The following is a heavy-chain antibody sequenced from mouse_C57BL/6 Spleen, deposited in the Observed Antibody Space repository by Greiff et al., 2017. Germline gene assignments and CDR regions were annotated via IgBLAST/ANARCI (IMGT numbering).Heavy chain of an antibody. Sequence: VQLKQSGPELVKPGASVKMSCKASGYTFTDYNMHWVKQSHGKSLEWIGYINPNNGGTSYNQKFKGKATLTVNKSSSTAYMELRSLTSEEAAVYYCARSYYSNYEGFWGTGTTVTVSS. J-gene: IGHJ1*03. CDR3: ARSYYSNYEGF. D-gene: IGHD2-5*01. CDR1: GYTFTDYN. V-gene: IGHV1-22*01. CDR2: INPNNGGT.